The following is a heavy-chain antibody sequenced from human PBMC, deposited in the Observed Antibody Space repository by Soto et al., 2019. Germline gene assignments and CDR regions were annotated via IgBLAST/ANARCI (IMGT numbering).Heavy chain of an antibody. CDR3: ARGGPQPDVPAADYYYYYYMDV. Sequence: QVQLVQSGAEVKKPGSSVKVSCKASGGTFSSYTISWVRQAPGQGLEWMGRIIPILGIANYAQKFQGRVTITADKSTSTAYRELSSLRSEDTAVYYCARGGPQPDVPAADYYYYYYMDVWGKGTTVTVSS. D-gene: IGHD2-2*01. V-gene: IGHV1-69*02. CDR2: IIPILGIA. CDR1: GGTFSSYT. J-gene: IGHJ6*03.